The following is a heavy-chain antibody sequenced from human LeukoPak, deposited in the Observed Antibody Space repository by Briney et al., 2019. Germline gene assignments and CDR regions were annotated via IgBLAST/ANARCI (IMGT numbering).Heavy chain of an antibody. V-gene: IGHV3-33*08. Sequence: GGSLRLSCAASGFTFSSYGMHWVRQAPGKGLEWVAVIWYDGSNKYYADSVKGRFTISRDNSKNTLYLQMNSLRAEDTAVYYCARDNYYYDSSGLFDYWGQGTLVTVSS. CDR3: ARDNYYYDSSGLFDY. D-gene: IGHD3-22*01. J-gene: IGHJ4*02. CDR1: GFTFSSYG. CDR2: IWYDGSNK.